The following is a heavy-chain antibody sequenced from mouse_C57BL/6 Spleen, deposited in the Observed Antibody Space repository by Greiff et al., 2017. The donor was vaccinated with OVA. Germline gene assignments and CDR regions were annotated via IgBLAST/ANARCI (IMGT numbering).Heavy chain of an antibody. Sequence: EVKLQESGGGLVKPGGSLKLSCAASGFTFSSYAMSWVRQTPEQRLEWVATISDGGSYTYYPDNVKGRFTIARDNAKNNLYLQMSQLKSEDTAMYYCARDNYHYAMDYWGQGTSVTVSS. CDR1: GFTFSSYA. V-gene: IGHV5-4*01. D-gene: IGHD1-1*01. CDR3: ARDNYHYAMDY. J-gene: IGHJ4*01. CDR2: ISDGGSYT.